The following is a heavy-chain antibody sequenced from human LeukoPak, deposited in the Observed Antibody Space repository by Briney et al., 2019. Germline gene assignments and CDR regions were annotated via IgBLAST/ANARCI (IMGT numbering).Heavy chain of an antibody. Sequence: SETLSLTRTVSGGSISSGGYYWSWIRQHPGKGLEWVGYIYYSGSTYYNPSPKWLITISVDTTKNQFALKLISMTTANTAVYGASRSNTYYYDNSGYYFSFDIWGQGTMVTVSS. CDR3: SRSNTYYYDNSGYYFSFDI. V-gene: IGHV4-31*01. D-gene: IGHD3-22*01. CDR1: GGSISSGGYY. CDR2: IYYSGST. J-gene: IGHJ3*02.